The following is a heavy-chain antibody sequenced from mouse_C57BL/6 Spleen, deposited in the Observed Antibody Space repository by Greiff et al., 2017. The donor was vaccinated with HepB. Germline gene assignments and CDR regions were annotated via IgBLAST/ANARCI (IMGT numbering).Heavy chain of an antibody. CDR2: IHPSDSDT. CDR3: AIRYEDAYYFDY. CDR1: GYTFTSYW. Sequence: QVQLQQPRAELVKPGASVKESCKASGYTFTSYWMHWVKQRPGQGLEWIGRIHPSDSDTNYNQKFKGKATLTVDKSSSTAYMQLSSLTSEYSAVSYCAIRYEDAYYFDYCGQGTPFIVSS. V-gene: IGHV1-74*01. D-gene: IGHD2-12*01. J-gene: IGHJ2*01.